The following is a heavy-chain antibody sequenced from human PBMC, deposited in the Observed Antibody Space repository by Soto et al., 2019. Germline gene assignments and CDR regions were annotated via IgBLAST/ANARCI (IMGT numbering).Heavy chain of an antibody. CDR3: SRTGYSSGYYYYYMDV. D-gene: IGHD6-19*01. J-gene: IGHJ6*03. CDR2: ISSSGSTI. CDR1: GFTFSDYY. Sequence: QVPLVESGGGLVKPGGSLSLYCAASGFTFSDYYMSWIRQAPGTGLEWVSYISSSGSTIYYADSVKGRFTISRDNAKNSLYLQMNSLRAEDTAVYYCSRTGYSSGYYYYYMDVWGKGTTVTVSS. V-gene: IGHV3-11*01.